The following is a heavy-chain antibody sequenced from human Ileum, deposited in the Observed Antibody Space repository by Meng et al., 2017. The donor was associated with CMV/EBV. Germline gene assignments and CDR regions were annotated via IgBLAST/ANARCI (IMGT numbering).Heavy chain of an antibody. CDR1: GFTFSSNY. CDR3: ARLTGTDAFDI. J-gene: IGHJ3*02. D-gene: IGHD1-20*01. V-gene: IGHV3-66*02. CDR2: IYSGGST. Sequence: GESLKISCAASGFTFSSNYMSWVRQAPGKGLEWVSVIYSGGSTYYADSVKGRFTISRDNSKNTLYLQMNSLRAEDTAVYYCARLTGTDAFDIWGQGTMVTVSS.